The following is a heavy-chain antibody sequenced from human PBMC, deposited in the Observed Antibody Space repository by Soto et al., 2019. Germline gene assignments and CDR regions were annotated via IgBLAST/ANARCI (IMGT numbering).Heavy chain of an antibody. CDR3: ARPSWNIGVLDI. D-gene: IGHD1-1*01. CDR2: IYYSGST. J-gene: IGHJ3*02. V-gene: IGHV4-59*01. CDR1: GGSISIYY. Sequence: SETLSLTCTVSGGSISIYYWSWIRQPPGKGLEWIGYIYYSGSTNYYPSLKSRVTISIDTSKNQFSLNLSSVTAADTAVYYCARPSWNIGVLDIWGQGTMVTVSS.